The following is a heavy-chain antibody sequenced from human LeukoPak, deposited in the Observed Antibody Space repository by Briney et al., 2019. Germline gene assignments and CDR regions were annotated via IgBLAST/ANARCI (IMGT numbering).Heavy chain of an antibody. J-gene: IGHJ6*02. Sequence: GGSLRLSCAASGFTFSSHSMHWVRQAPGKGLEWVSYFSSSGRTIYYADSMKGRITISRDNAKNTLYLHINSLRAEDTAVFYCVRGAYYFYGMDVWGQGTTVTASS. CDR3: VRGAYYFYGMDV. V-gene: IGHV3-48*04. CDR1: GFTFSSHS. D-gene: IGHD3-16*01. CDR2: FSSSGRTI.